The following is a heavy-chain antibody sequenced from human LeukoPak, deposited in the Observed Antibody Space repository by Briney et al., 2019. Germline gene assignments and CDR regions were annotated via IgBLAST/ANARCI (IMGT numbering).Heavy chain of an antibody. V-gene: IGHV3-7*01. CDR1: GFTFTNYW. Sequence: GGSLRLSCAASGFTFTNYWMSWVRQAPGKGLEWVAMIREDGGDIYYVDSVKGRFPISRDNAKNSLYLQMNSLRAEDTAVYYCVRDRGSGSSQAHEFFEHWGQGTLVTVSS. CDR3: VRDRGSGSSQAHEFFEH. D-gene: IGHD1-26*01. CDR2: IREDGGDI. J-gene: IGHJ1*01.